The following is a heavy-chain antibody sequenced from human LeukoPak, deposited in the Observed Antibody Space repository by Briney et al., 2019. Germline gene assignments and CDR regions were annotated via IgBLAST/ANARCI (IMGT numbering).Heavy chain of an antibody. CDR3: ARHVVGPGYPSVSNLDY. Sequence: ASETLPLTCSVSGASISSGTYYWAWIRQPPGKGLEWIGSTYYGGNTHYSPSLRGRVTISVDTSENKLSVRLTSVTAADTAVYYCARHVVGPGYPSVSNLDYWGQGTLVTVSS. CDR1: GASISSGTYY. J-gene: IGHJ4*02. V-gene: IGHV4-39*01. CDR2: TYYGGNT. D-gene: IGHD2-15*01.